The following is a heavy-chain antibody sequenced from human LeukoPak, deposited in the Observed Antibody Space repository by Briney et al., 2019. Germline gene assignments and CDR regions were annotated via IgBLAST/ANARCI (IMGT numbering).Heavy chain of an antibody. CDR3: ARDKMRYCTGGVCYMGYFDY. V-gene: IGHV3-11*01. Sequence: GGSLRLSCAASGFTFSDYYMSWIRQAPGKGLEWVSYISSSGSTIYYADSVKGRFTISRDNSKNTLYLQMNSLRAEDTAVYYCARDKMRYCTGGVCYMGYFDYWGQGTLVTVSS. CDR1: GFTFSDYY. CDR2: ISSSGSTI. D-gene: IGHD2-8*02. J-gene: IGHJ4*02.